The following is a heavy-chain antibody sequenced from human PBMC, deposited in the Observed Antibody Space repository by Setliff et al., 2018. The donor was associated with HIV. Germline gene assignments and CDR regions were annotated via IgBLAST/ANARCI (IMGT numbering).Heavy chain of an antibody. CDR1: GGSFTTNH. D-gene: IGHD4-17*01. Sequence: SETLSLTCTISGGSFTTNHWSWIRQSPGNGLEWIGEVLYSGQTRYNPSLKSRVTMPLDTSTRQFSLKLDSVTAADTAVYYCAGGDLYGDYAFSYWGQGTLVTVSS. V-gene: IGHV4-34*12. CDR3: AGGDLYGDYAFSY. J-gene: IGHJ4*02. CDR2: VLYSGQT.